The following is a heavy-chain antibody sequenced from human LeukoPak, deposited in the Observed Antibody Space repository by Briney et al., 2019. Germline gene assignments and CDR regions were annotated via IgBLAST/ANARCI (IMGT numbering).Heavy chain of an antibody. CDR1: GFTFSSYA. CDR2: ISGSGGST. J-gene: IGHJ4*02. Sequence: GGSLRLSCAASGFTFSSYAMSWVRQAPVKGLEWVSAISGSGGSTYYADSVKGRFTISRDNSKNTLYLQMNSLRAEDTAVYYCAKDTRYSSSWYYFDYWGQGTLVTVSS. V-gene: IGHV3-23*01. CDR3: AKDTRYSSSWYYFDY. D-gene: IGHD6-13*01.